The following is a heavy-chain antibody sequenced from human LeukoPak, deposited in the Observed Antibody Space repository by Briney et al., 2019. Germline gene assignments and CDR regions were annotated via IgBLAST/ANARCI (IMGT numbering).Heavy chain of an antibody. J-gene: IGHJ4*02. CDR2: IYYSGST. CDR3: ARERGGYVPGEDYFDY. V-gene: IGHV4-59*01. Sequence: SETLSLTCTVSGGSISSYYWSWIRQPPGKGLEWIGYIYYSGSTNYNPSLKSRVTISVDTSKNQFSLKLSSVTAADTAVYYCARERGGYVPGEDYFDYWGQGTLVTVSS. D-gene: IGHD5-12*01. CDR1: GGSISSYY.